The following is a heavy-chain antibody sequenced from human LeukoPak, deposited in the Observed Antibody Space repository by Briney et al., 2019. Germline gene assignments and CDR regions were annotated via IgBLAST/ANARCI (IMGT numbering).Heavy chain of an antibody. CDR1: GGSISSSSYY. V-gene: IGHV4-61*01. CDR3: ASWGMDYYDSSGYR. J-gene: IGHJ4*02. Sequence: SETLSLTCSVSGGSISSSSYYWSWIRQPPGKGLEWIGYIYYSGSTNYNPSLKSRVTISVDTSKNQFSLKLSSVTAADTAVYYCASWGMDYYDSSGYRWGQGTLVTVSS. CDR2: IYYSGST. D-gene: IGHD3-22*01.